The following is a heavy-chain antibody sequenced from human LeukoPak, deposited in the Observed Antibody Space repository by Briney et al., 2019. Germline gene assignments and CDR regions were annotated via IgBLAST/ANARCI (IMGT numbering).Heavy chain of an antibody. CDR1: GYTFTGYY. J-gene: IGHJ3*02. Sequence: GASVKVSCKASGYTFTGYYMHWVRQAPGQGLEWMGWINPNSGGTNYAQKFQGWVTMTRDTSISTAYMELSRLRSDDTAVYYCARLKKTREESRVAAAGTGAFDIWGQGTMVTVSS. CDR3: ARLKKTREESRVAAAGTGAFDI. V-gene: IGHV1-2*04. D-gene: IGHD6-13*01. CDR2: INPNSGGT.